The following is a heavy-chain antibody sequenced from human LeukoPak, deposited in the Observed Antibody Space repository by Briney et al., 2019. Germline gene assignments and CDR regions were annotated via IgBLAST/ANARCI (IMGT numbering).Heavy chain of an antibody. CDR3: ARGHYYDSSGYPSFDY. CDR2: IYYSGST. CDR1: GSSISSYY. D-gene: IGHD3-22*01. V-gene: IGHV4-59*01. Sequence: SETLSLTCTVSGSSISSYYWSWIRQPPGKGLEWIGYIYYSGSTNYNPSLKSRVTISVDTSKNQSSLKLSSVTAADTAVYYCARGHYYDSSGYPSFDYWGQGTLVTVSS. J-gene: IGHJ4*02.